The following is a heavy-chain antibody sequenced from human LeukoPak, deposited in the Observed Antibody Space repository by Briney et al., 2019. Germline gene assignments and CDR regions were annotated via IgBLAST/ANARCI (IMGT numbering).Heavy chain of an antibody. D-gene: IGHD2-2*01. V-gene: IGHV1-8*03. CDR1: GYTFTSYD. CDR3: ARGIVVVPAARYYMDV. Sequence: ASVKVSCKASGYTFTSYDINWVRQATGQGLEWMGWMNPNSGNTGYAQKFQGRVTITRNTSISTAYMELSSLRSEDTAVYYCARGIVVVPAARYYMDVWGKGITVTVSS. CDR2: MNPNSGNT. J-gene: IGHJ6*03.